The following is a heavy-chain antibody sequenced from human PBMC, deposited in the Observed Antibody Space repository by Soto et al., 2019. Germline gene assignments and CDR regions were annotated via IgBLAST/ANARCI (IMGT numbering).Heavy chain of an antibody. CDR2: IYPSGGT. CDR3: ATGRSEVVPGAMDT. CDR1: GGSFSGYY. Sequence: PSETLSLTCAVYGGSFSGYYCNWVRKSAGKGLEWIGRIYPSGGTTYNPSLKSRLTMSVDTSKNQFSLRLTSMTAADTAVYYCATGRSEVVPGAMDTWGQGTLVTVSS. J-gene: IGHJ5*02. D-gene: IGHD2-2*01. V-gene: IGHV4-59*10.